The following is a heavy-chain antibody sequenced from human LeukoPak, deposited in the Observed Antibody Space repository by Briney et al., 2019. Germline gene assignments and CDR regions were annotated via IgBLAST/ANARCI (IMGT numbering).Heavy chain of an antibody. V-gene: IGHV3-21*01. CDR1: GFTFSSYS. D-gene: IGHD4-17*01. CDR3: ARAGGYGDPPGY. CDR2: ISSSSSYI. Sequence: PGGSLRLSCAASGFTFSSYSMNWVRQAPGKGLEWVSSISSSSSYIYYADSVKGRFTISRDNAKNSLYLQMNSLRAEDTAVYYCARAGGYGDPPGYWGQGTLVTVSS. J-gene: IGHJ4*02.